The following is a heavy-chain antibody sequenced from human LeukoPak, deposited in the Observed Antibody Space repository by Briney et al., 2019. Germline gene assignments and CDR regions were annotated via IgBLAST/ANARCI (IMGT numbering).Heavy chain of an antibody. V-gene: IGHV2-5*02. CDR3: ARVGFCSSTSCYSGAYYFDY. Sequence: ESGPTLVNPTQTLTLTFTFSGFSLSTSGVGVGWIRQPPGKALEWLALIYWDADKRYSPSLKSRLTVTKDTSKNQVVLTMTNMDLVDTATYYCARVGFCSSTSCYSGAYYFDYWGQGTPVTVSS. CDR1: GFSLSTSGVG. J-gene: IGHJ4*02. CDR2: IYWDADK. D-gene: IGHD2-2*02.